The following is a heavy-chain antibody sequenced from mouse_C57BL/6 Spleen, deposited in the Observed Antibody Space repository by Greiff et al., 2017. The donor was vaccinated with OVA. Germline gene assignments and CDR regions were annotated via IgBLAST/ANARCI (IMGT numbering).Heavy chain of an antibody. V-gene: IGHV8-8*01. CDR3: ARIAHYGSSHSYWYFDV. J-gene: IGHJ1*03. CDR1: GFSLSTFGMG. D-gene: IGHD1-1*01. CDR2: IWWDDDK. Sequence: VTLKESGPGILQPSQTLSLTCSFSGFSLSTFGMGVGWIRQPSGKGLELLAHIWWDDDKYYNPALKSRLTISKDTSKHQVFLKIANVDTADTATYYCARIAHYGSSHSYWYFDVWGTGTTVTVSS.